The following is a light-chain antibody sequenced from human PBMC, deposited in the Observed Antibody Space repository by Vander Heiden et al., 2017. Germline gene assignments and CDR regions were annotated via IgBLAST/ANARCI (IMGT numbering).Light chain of an antibody. CDR2: LGS. V-gene: IGKV2-28*01. CDR3: MQALQTPWT. J-gene: IGKJ1*01. CDR1: QSLRHSNGKNY. Sequence: DIVMTQSPLSLPVTPGESASISCRSSQSLRHSNGKNYLDWYLQKLGQSPQLLIYLGSDRASGVPDRFSGSGSGTDFTLKISSVEAEDVGVYYCMQALQTPWTFGQGTKVQIK.